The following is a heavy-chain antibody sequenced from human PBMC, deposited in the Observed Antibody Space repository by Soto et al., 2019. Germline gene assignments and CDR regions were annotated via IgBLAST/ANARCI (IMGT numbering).Heavy chain of an antibody. CDR2: IYYSGST. J-gene: IGHJ4*02. CDR3: AIQIIYYFDY. CDR1: GGSISSSSYY. Sequence: SETLSLTCTVSGGSISSSSYYWGWIRQPPGKGLEWIGSIYYSGSTYYNPSLKSRVTISVDTSKNQFSLKLSSVAAADTAVYYCAIQIIYYFDYWGQRTLVTVSS. V-gene: IGHV4-39*01.